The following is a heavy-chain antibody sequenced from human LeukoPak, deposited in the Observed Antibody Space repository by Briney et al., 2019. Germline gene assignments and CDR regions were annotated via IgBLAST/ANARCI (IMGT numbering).Heavy chain of an antibody. V-gene: IGHV4-59*01. CDR2: IYYSENT. Sequence: RPSETLSLTCTVSGGSISSYYWSCIRQPPGKGLEWIGYIYYSENTNYNPSLKSRVTISVDTSKNQFSLKLSSVTAADTAVYYCARSHKAIAGEGRFDYWGQGTLVTVSS. J-gene: IGHJ4*02. CDR3: ARSHKAIAGEGRFDY. CDR1: GGSISSYY. D-gene: IGHD5-18*01.